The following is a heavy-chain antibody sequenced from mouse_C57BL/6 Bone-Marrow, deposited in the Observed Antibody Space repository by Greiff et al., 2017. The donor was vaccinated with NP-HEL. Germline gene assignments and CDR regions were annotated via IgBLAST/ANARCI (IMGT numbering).Heavy chain of an antibody. V-gene: IGHV1-55*01. CDR1: GYTFTSYW. J-gene: IGHJ1*03. CDR3: ARQGSNLWYFDV. D-gene: IGHD1-1*01. CDR2: IYPGSGST. Sequence: QVQLQQPGAELVKPGASVKMSCKASGYTFTSYWITWVKQRPGQGLEWIGDIYPGSGSTNYNEKFKSKATLTVDTSSSTAYMQLSSLTSEDSAVYYCARQGSNLWYFDVWSTGTTVTVSS.